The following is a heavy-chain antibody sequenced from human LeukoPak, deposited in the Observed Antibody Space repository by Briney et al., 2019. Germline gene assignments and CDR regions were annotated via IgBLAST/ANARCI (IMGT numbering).Heavy chain of an antibody. J-gene: IGHJ6*03. Sequence: SETLSLTCTVSGGSVSSYYWSWIRQPPGKGLEWIGHIYDSGSTNYNPSLKSRVTISADTSKNQFSLKLTSVTAADTAIYYCARGHSSGWFPGVYHNYMDVWGKGATVTVSS. V-gene: IGHV4-59*02. D-gene: IGHD6-19*01. CDR3: ARGHSSGWFPGVYHNYMDV. CDR2: IYDSGST. CDR1: GGSVSSYY.